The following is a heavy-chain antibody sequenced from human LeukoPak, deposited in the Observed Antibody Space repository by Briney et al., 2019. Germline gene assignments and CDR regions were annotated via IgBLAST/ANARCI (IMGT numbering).Heavy chain of an antibody. V-gene: IGHV4-4*07. CDR3: ARAGCRITTCKAYDY. J-gene: IGHJ4*02. Sequence: SETLSLTCTVSGGSISSYYWSWFRQPAGEGLEWIGRIYSTGSTNYNPSLKTRVTMSVDTSKNQFSLKLRSVTAADTAVYYCARAGCRITTCKAYDYWGQGTLVTVSS. CDR1: GGSISSYY. CDR2: IYSTGST. D-gene: IGHD2-2*01.